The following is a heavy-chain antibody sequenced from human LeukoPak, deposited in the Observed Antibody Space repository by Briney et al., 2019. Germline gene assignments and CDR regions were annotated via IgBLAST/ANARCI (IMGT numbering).Heavy chain of an antibody. D-gene: IGHD3-3*01. Sequence: SETLSLTCAVYGGSFSGYYWSWIRQPPGNGLEWIGEINHSGSTNYNPSLKSRVTISVDTSKNQFSLKLSSVTAADTAVYYCARPNYDFWSGYYHYYYMDAWGKGTTVTVSS. CDR1: GGSFSGYY. J-gene: IGHJ6*03. V-gene: IGHV4-34*01. CDR2: INHSGST. CDR3: ARPNYDFWSGYYHYYYMDA.